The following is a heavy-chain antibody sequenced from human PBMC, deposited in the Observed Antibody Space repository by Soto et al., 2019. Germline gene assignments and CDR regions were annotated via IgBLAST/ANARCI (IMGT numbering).Heavy chain of an antibody. CDR2: INHSGST. J-gene: IGHJ6*02. V-gene: IGHV4-34*01. Sequence: PSETLSLTCAVYGGSFSGYYWSWIRQPPGKGLEWIGEINHSGSTNYNPSLKSRVTISVDTSKNQFSLKLSSVTAADTAVYYCALLWFGDPPGRMDVWGQGTTVTVSS. D-gene: IGHD3-10*01. CDR3: ALLWFGDPPGRMDV. CDR1: GGSFSGYY.